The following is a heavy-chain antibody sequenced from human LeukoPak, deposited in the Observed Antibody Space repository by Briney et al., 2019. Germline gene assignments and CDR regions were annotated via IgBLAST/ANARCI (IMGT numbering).Heavy chain of an antibody. CDR2: ISSSSSTI. J-gene: IGHJ6*03. D-gene: IGHD1-26*01. CDR1: GFTFSSYS. V-gene: IGHV3-48*01. CDR3: ARGGTIHTTYYYYMDV. Sequence: PGGSLRLSCAASGFTFSSYSMNWVRQAPGKGLEWVSYISSSSSTIYYADSVKGRFTISRDNAKNSLYLQMNSLRAEDTAVYYCARGGTIHTTYYYYMDVXGXGTTVTVSS.